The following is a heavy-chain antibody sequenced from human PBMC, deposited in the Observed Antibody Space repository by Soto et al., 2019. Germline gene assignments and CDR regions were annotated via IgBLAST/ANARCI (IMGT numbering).Heavy chain of an antibody. CDR1: GFTFSTYW. CDR2: INHDGSDT. Sequence: EVQLVESGGGLVQPGGSLRLSCAASGFTFSTYWMHWVRQAPGKGLVWVSRINHDGSDTIYADSVKGRFTISRDNAKNTVHLQMNSLRAEDTAVYYCAKINGGTWGQGTRVTVSS. V-gene: IGHV3-74*01. D-gene: IGHD2-8*01. CDR3: AKINGGT. J-gene: IGHJ3*01.